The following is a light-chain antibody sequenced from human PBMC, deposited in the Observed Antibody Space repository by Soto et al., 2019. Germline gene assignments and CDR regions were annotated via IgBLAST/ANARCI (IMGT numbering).Light chain of an antibody. V-gene: IGKV2-30*01. J-gene: IGKJ5*01. CDR3: MQGTHRPTT. CDR2: KVS. CDR1: QGLVYSDGNTY. Sequence: DVVMTQSPLSLPVTLGQPASISCRSSQGLVYSDGNTYLNWFHQRPGKSPMRLIYKVSNRDSGAPDRISGSGSGTDFALKISRVEAEDVGVYYCMQGTHRPTTFGQGTRLEIK.